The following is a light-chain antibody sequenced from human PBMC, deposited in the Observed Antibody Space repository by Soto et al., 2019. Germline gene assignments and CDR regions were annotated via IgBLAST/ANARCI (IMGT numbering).Light chain of an antibody. CDR2: LNSDGSH. CDR3: QTVATDIHVV. CDR1: SGHNSYA. V-gene: IGLV4-69*01. J-gene: IGLJ2*01. Sequence: QLVLTQSPSASASLGASVKLTCTLSSGHNSYAIAWHQQQPEKGPRYLMKLNSDGSHSSGDGIPDRFSGSSSGAERYLTISSLQSEDEADYYCQTVATDIHVVFGGGTKLTVL.